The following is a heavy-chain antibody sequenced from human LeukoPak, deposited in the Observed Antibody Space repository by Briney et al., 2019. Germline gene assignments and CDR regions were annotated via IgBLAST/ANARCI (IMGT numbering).Heavy chain of an antibody. V-gene: IGHV3-21*01. D-gene: IGHD3-9*01. CDR3: ARGHYDVLAASYKWTPDY. Sequence: GGSLRLSCAASGFTFNTFNMNWVRQAPGKGLEWVSTITSGGDYIYYADSVKGRFTTSRDNAKNSLSLQLNSLRVEDTAVYYCARGHYDVLAASYKWTPDYWGQGTLVTVSS. CDR1: GFTFNTFN. J-gene: IGHJ4*02. CDR2: ITSGGDYI.